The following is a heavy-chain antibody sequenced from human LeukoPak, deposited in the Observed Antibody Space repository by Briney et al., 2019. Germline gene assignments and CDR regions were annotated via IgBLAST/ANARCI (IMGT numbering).Heavy chain of an antibody. CDR2: ISSSSSYI. CDR3: ASLRGGNRNS. J-gene: IGHJ4*02. D-gene: IGHD1-14*01. V-gene: IGHV3-21*01. CDR1: GFTFSNYE. Sequence: GGSLRLSCAASGFTFSNYEMNWVRQAPGKGLEWVSSISSSSSYIYYADSVKGRFTISRDNAKNSLYLQMNSLRAEDTAVYYCASLRGGNRNSWGQGTLVTVSS.